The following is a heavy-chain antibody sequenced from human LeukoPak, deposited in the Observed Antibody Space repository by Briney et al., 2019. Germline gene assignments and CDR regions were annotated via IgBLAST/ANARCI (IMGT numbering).Heavy chain of an antibody. V-gene: IGHV1-18*01. CDR2: ISAYNGNT. CDR1: GYTFTSYG. CDR3: AREGAAEAKNFDY. D-gene: IGHD6-25*01. J-gene: IGHJ4*02. Sequence: ASVKVSCKASGYTFTSYGISWVRQAPGQGLEWMGWISAYNGNTNYAQKLQGRVTMTTDTSTSTVYMELSSLRSEDTAVYFCAREGAAEAKNFDYWGQGTLVIVSS.